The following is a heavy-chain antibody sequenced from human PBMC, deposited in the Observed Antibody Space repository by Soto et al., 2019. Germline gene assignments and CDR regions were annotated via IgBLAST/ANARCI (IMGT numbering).Heavy chain of an antibody. CDR2: MNPNSGNT. D-gene: IGHD2-15*01. CDR1: GDTFASYD. CDR3: ARGRVDWFDP. J-gene: IGHJ5*02. V-gene: IGHV1-8*01. Sequence: GASVKVSCKDSGDTFASYDINWVRQATGQGLEWMGWMNPNSGNTGYAQKFQGRVTMTRNTSISTAYMELSSLRSEDTAVYYCARGRVDWFDPWGQGTLVTVSS.